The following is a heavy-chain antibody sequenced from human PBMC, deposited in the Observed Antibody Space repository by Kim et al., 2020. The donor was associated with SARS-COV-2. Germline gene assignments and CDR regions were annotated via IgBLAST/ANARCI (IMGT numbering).Heavy chain of an antibody. J-gene: IGHJ6*02. D-gene: IGHD3-3*01. V-gene: IGHV3-30*18. Sequence: GGSLRLSCAASGFTFSSYGMHWVRQAPGKGLEWVAVISYDGSNKYYADSVKGRFTISRDNSKNTLYLQMNSLRAEDTAVYYCAKDLSYDFWSGYYHYYYYGMDVWGQGTTVTVSS. CDR2: ISYDGSNK. CDR1: GFTFSSYG. CDR3: AKDLSYDFWSGYYHYYYYGMDV.